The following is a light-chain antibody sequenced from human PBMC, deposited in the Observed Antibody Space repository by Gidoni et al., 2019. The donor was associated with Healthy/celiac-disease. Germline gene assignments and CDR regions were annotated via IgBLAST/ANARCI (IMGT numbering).Light chain of an antibody. J-gene: IGKJ5*01. CDR3: QQYYSTPIT. CDR2: WAS. CDR1: QSVLYSSNNKNY. Sequence: DIVMTQSTDSLAESRGERATINCKSSQSVLYSSNNKNYLAWYQQKPGQPPKLLIYWASTRESGVPDRFSGSGSGTDFTLTISSLQAEDVAVYYCQQYYSTPITFGQGTRLEIK. V-gene: IGKV4-1*01.